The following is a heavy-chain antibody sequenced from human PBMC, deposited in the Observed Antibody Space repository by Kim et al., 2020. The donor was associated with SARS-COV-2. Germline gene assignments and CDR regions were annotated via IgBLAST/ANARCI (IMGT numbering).Heavy chain of an antibody. V-gene: IGHV4-4*07. CDR3: ARTVSPYYYGSGTLYGMDV. CDR2: IYTSGST. D-gene: IGHD3-10*01. CDR1: GGSISSYY. J-gene: IGHJ6*01. Sequence: SETLSLTCTVSGGSISSYYWSWIRQPAGKGLEWIGRIYTSGSTNYNPSLKSRVTMSVDTSKNQFSLKLSSVTAADTAGYYCARTVSPYYYGSGTLYGMDVWGQGTTVTVSS.